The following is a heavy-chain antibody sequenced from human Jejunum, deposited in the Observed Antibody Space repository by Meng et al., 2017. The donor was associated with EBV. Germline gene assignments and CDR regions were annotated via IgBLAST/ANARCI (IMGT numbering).Heavy chain of an antibody. Sequence: QVQLVECGGGVVQPGRSLRVSCAASGFTFSGHAMQWVRQAAGKGLKWVALISNDGNNKYYADSVKGRFTISRDNSKNTLYLQMNSLRVDDTALYYCTREWGADYWGQGTLVTVSS. CDR1: GFTFSGHA. J-gene: IGHJ4*02. CDR3: TREWGADY. D-gene: IGHD3-16*01. V-gene: IGHV3-30-3*01. CDR2: ISNDGNNK.